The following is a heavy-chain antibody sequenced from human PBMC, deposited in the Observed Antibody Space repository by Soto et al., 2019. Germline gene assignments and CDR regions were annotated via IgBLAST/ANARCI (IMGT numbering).Heavy chain of an antibody. CDR2: SRNKANSYST. CDR3: SRFSGSQTMGVDH. J-gene: IGHJ4*02. D-gene: IGHD1-26*01. V-gene: IGHV3-72*01. CDR1: GFTFSDYY. Sequence: EVPLVESGGGLVQPGGSLRLSCAASGFTFSDYYMDWVRQAPGKGLEWVGRSRNKANSYSTEYAASVKGRFTIARDESKNSLYLQVDSLTTEVTAVYFCSRFSGSQTMGVDHWGPGTLVTVSS.